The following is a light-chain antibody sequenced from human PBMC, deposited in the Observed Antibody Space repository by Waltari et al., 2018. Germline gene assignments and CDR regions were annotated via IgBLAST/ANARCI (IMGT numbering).Light chain of an antibody. V-gene: IGLV1-40*01. CDR2: ANV. CDR3: QSYDRRLEVI. J-gene: IGLJ2*01. CDR1: TSNIGAPYD. Sequence: QSVLTQPPSVSGALGQRVTISCSGSTSNIGAPYDVHWYQQHPGTAPKLLIFANVHRPSGVPDRFSGSKSGTSASLAITGLQAEDEADYYCQSYDRRLEVIFGGGTKLAVL.